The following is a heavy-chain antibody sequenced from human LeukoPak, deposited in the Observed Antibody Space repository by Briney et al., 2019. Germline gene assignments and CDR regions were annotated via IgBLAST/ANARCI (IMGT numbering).Heavy chain of an antibody. Sequence: PGGSLRLSCAASGFTVSSNYMSWVRQAPGKGLEWVSVIYSGGSTYYADSVKGRFTISRDNSKNTLYLQMNSLRAEDTAVYYCAREGGVYCTNGVCSGPKLGWFDPWGQGTLVTVSS. V-gene: IGHV3-53*01. CDR3: AREGGVYCTNGVCSGPKLGWFDP. CDR2: IYSGGST. D-gene: IGHD2-8*01. J-gene: IGHJ5*02. CDR1: GFTVSSNY.